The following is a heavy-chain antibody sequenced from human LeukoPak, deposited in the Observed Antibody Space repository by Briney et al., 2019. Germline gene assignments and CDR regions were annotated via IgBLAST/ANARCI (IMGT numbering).Heavy chain of an antibody. V-gene: IGHV4-39*01. CDR1: GGSISSSSYY. J-gene: IGHJ6*02. Sequence: SETLSLTCTVSGGSISSSSYYWGWIRQPPGKGLEWIGRIYYSGSTYYNPSLKSRVTISVDTSKNQFSLKLSSVTAADTAVYYCAGKRVRAYGGKIQPLYYYGMDVWGQGTTVTVSS. D-gene: IGHD4-23*01. CDR3: AGKRVRAYGGKIQPLYYYGMDV. CDR2: IYYSGST.